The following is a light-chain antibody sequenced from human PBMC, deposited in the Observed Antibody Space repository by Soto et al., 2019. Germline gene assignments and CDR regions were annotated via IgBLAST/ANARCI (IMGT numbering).Light chain of an antibody. CDR1: SNDIGNYNY. J-gene: IGLJ1*01. Sequence: QSALTQPASVSGSPGQSITISCTGTSNDIGNYNYVSWYQQHPGKAPKLMIYEVRNRPSGVSNRFSGSKSGNTASLTISGLQAEDEADYYCSSYTSSTLHVFGTGTKLTVL. V-gene: IGLV2-14*01. CDR3: SSYTSSTLHV. CDR2: EVR.